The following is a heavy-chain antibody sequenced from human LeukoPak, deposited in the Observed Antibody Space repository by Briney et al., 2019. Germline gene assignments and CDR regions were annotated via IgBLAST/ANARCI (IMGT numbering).Heavy chain of an antibody. CDR2: IRYDGSNK. Sequence: GGSLRLSCAASGFTFSSYGMHWVRQAPGKGLEWVAFIRYDGSNKYYADSVKGRFTISRDNSKNTLYLQMNSLRAEDTAVYYCAKSRPRVVLAFFDYWGQGTLVTVSS. V-gene: IGHV3-30*02. CDR1: GFTFSSYG. D-gene: IGHD2-2*01. J-gene: IGHJ4*02. CDR3: AKSRPRVVLAFFDY.